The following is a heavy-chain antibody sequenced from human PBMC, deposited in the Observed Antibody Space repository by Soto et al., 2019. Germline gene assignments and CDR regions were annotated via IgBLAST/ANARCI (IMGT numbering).Heavy chain of an antibody. Sequence: QVQLVQSGAEVKKPGASVKVSCKASGDIFTSYGISWVRQAPGQGLEWMGWISAYNGNTNYAQKFQGRVTMTTDTXXSTADMELRSLRSDDTAVYYCARDQEGITMIVGGTWGQGTLVTVSS. CDR3: ARDQEGITMIVGGT. V-gene: IGHV1-18*01. D-gene: IGHD3-22*01. CDR2: ISAYNGNT. CDR1: GDIFTSYG. J-gene: IGHJ5*02.